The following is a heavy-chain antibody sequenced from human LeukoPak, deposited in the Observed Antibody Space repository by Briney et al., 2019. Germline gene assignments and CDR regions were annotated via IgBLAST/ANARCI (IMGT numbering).Heavy chain of an antibody. CDR3: ARDRPGGSYYTY. CDR2: INPNSSGT. CDR1: VYSFTYYY. D-gene: IGHD1-26*01. J-gene: IGHJ4*02. V-gene: IGHV1-2*02. Sequence: GASVTVTFMSSVYSFTYYYLHWVRQAPGRGLAWMGWINPNSSGTNYAQKLQGRVTMTRDTSISTAYMELSRRRSDDTAVYYCARDRPGGSYYTYWGQGTLVTVSS.